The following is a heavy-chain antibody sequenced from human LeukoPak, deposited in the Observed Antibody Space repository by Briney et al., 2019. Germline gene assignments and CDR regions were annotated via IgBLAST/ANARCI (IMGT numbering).Heavy chain of an antibody. D-gene: IGHD4-17*01. V-gene: IGHV3-23*01. Sequence: GGSLRLSSSASGFTFSSYAMSWGRQAPGKGREWGSAISGSGGSKYYADSVKGRFTISRDNSKNTLYLQMNSLRAEDTAVYYCAKEPDYGDYFDYWGQGTLVTVSS. J-gene: IGHJ4*02. CDR1: GFTFSSYA. CDR2: ISGSGGSK. CDR3: AKEPDYGDYFDY.